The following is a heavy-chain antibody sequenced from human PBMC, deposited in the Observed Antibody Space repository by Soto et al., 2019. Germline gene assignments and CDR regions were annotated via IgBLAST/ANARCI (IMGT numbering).Heavy chain of an antibody. CDR3: ARDSCTNGVCYTYWFDP. D-gene: IGHD2-8*01. Sequence: GGSLRLSCAASGFTVSSNYMSWVRQAPGKGLEWVSVIYSGGSTYYADSVKGRFTISRDNSKNTLYLQMNSLRAEDTAVYYCARDSCTNGVCYTYWFDPWGQGTLVTVSS. V-gene: IGHV3-53*01. CDR2: IYSGGST. J-gene: IGHJ5*02. CDR1: GFTVSSNY.